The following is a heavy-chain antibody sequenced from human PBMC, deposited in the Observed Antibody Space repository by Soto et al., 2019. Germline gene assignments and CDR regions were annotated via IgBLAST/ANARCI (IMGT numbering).Heavy chain of an antibody. V-gene: IGHV1-18*01. CDR2: ISGYNGNT. Sequence: QVQLVQSGAEVKQPGASVKVSCKASGYSFRSYGISWVRQAPGQGLEWLAWISGYNGNTKYAQKVQGRFTMNKAASTSTAYLELTSLRSDDTAVYYCARGSIFGADESPKYYYGLDVWGQGTTVTVSS. J-gene: IGHJ6*02. CDR3: ARGSIFGADESPKYYYGLDV. CDR1: GYSFRSYG. D-gene: IGHD3-10*01.